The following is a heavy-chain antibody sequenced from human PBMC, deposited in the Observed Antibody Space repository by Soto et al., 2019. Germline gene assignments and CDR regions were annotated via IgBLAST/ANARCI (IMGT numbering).Heavy chain of an antibody. Sequence: SETLSLTCAVYGGSFSGYYWIWIRQPPGRGLEWIGYIIYSGSTNYNPSLKSRVTISVDTSKNQFSLKLSSVTAADTAVYYCARVGGYSYGDYYFDYWGQGTLVTVSS. CDR2: IIYSGST. D-gene: IGHD5-18*01. CDR1: GGSFSGYY. J-gene: IGHJ4*02. CDR3: ARVGGYSYGDYYFDY. V-gene: IGHV4-34*12.